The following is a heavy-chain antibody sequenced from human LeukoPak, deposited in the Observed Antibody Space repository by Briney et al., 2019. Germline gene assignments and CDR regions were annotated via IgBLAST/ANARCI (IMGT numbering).Heavy chain of an antibody. J-gene: IGHJ5*02. D-gene: IGHD2-2*01. V-gene: IGHV3-7*01. CDR3: AREYGGIPAAPFGP. CDR2: IKQDGSEK. CDR1: GFTFSSYW. Sequence: GGSLRLSCAASGFTFSSYWMSWVRQAPGKGLEWVANIKQDGSEKYYVDSVKGRFTISRDNAKNSLYLQMNSLRAEDTAGYYCAREYGGIPAAPFGPWGQGTLVHGSS.